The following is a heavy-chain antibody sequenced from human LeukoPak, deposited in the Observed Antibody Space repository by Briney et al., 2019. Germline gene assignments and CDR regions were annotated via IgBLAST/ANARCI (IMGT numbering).Heavy chain of an antibody. Sequence: PSETLSPTCAVSGYSITTVYWWGWIRQTPGRGLEWIGSLHHSGITSYNPSLKSRVTMSVDTSKNQFSLRLTSVTAADTAVYYCARVGGNDSTGHYSVDYWGQGTLVTVSS. CDR2: LHHSGIT. J-gene: IGHJ4*02. V-gene: IGHV4-38-2*01. D-gene: IGHD3-22*01. CDR3: ARVGGNDSTGHYSVDY. CDR1: GYSITTVYW.